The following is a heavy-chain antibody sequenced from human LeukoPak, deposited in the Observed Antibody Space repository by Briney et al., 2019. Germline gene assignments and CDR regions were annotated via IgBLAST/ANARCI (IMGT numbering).Heavy chain of an antibody. Sequence: ASVKVSCKASGYTFTGYYMHWVRQAPEQGLEWMGWINPNSGGTNYAQKFQGRVTMTRDTSISTAYMELSRLRSDDTAVYYYARDSWYSSGRYYGMDVWGQGTTVTVSS. CDR3: ARDSWYSSGRYYGMDV. V-gene: IGHV1-2*02. CDR1: GYTFTGYY. D-gene: IGHD6-25*01. CDR2: INPNSGGT. J-gene: IGHJ6*02.